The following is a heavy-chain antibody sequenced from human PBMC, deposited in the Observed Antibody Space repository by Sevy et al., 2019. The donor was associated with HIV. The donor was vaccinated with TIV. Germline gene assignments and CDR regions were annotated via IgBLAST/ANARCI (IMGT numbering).Heavy chain of an antibody. CDR3: ANGYYDILTGYYPDY. CDR1: GFSLSTSGVG. V-gene: IGHV2-5*01. CDR2: IYWNDDK. Sequence: SGPTLVNPTQTLTLTCTFSGFSLSTSGVGVGWIRQPPGKALEWLALIYWNDDKRYSPSLKSRLTITKDTSKNQVVLTMTNMDPVDTATYYCANGYYDILTGYYPDYWGQGTLVTVSS. D-gene: IGHD3-9*01. J-gene: IGHJ4*02.